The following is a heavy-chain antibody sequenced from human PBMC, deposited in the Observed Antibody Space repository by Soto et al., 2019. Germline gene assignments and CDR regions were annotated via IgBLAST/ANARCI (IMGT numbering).Heavy chain of an antibody. CDR1: GGSVRAPDW. V-gene: IGHV4-4*02. CDR2: VHISGHS. J-gene: IGHJ5*01. Sequence: SETLSLTCTLSGGSVRAPDWWNWVRQSPDKGLEWIAEVHISGHSNYNPSLRSRVSVSIDSSKNQFYPNLNSVTAADTAIYYCARVRQGCSANNCYFDPWGQGTQVTVSS. CDR3: ARVRQGCSANNCYFDP. D-gene: IGHD1-1*01.